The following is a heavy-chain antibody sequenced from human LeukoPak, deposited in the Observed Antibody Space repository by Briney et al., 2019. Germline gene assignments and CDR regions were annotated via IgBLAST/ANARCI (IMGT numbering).Heavy chain of an antibody. Sequence: PGGSLRLSCAASGFTVSSHYMSWVRQSPGKGLEWVSIIYSGGSTYYADSVKGRFTISRDNSKNTVYLQMNSLRVEDTAVYYCATRAVVTTSPNAFDIWGQGTMVTVFS. CDR1: GFTVSSHY. J-gene: IGHJ3*02. D-gene: IGHD4-23*01. CDR3: ATRAVVTTSPNAFDI. CDR2: IYSGGST. V-gene: IGHV3-53*03.